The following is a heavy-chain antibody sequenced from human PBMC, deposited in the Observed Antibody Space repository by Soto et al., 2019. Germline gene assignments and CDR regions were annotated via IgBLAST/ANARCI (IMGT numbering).Heavy chain of an antibody. V-gene: IGHV1-18*04. Sequence: GASVTVSCKASGYTFTSYGISWVRQAPGQGLEWMGWISAYNGNTNYAQKLQGRVTMTTDTSTSTAYMELRSLRSDDTAVYYCARDVKRRYCSSTSCYKYYYYGMDVWGQGTTVTVSS. CDR1: GYTFTSYG. CDR3: ARDVKRRYCSSTSCYKYYYYGMDV. D-gene: IGHD2-2*02. CDR2: ISAYNGNT. J-gene: IGHJ6*02.